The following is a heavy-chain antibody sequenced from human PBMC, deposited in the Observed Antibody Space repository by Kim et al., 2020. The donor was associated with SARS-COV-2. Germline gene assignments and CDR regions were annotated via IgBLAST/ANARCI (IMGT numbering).Heavy chain of an antibody. D-gene: IGHD6-13*01. J-gene: IGHJ5*02. V-gene: IGHV3-11*01. Sequence: SVKGRFTISRDNAKNSRYLQMNSLRAEDTAVYYCARGDSSSWSGYNWFDPWGQGTLVTVSS. CDR3: ARGDSSSWSGYNWFDP.